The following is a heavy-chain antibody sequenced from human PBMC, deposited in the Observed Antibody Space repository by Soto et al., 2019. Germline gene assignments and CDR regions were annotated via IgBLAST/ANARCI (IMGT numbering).Heavy chain of an antibody. D-gene: IGHD3-3*01. Sequence: GGSLRLSCAASGFTFSSYAMSWVRQAPGKGLEWVSAISGSGGSTYYADSVKGRFTISRDNSKNTLYLQMNSLRAEDTAVYYYAKGALRFLEWLPPFDPWGQGTLVTVSS. CDR1: GFTFSSYA. CDR2: ISGSGGST. V-gene: IGHV3-23*01. J-gene: IGHJ5*02. CDR3: AKGALRFLEWLPPFDP.